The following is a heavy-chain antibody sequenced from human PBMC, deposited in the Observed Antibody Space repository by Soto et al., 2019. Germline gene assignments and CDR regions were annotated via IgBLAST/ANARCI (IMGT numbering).Heavy chain of an antibody. J-gene: IGHJ4*02. CDR1: GGSISSGGYY. Sequence: SETLSLTCTVSGGSISSGGYYGSWIRQHPGKGLEWIGYIYYSGSTYYNPSLKSRVTISVDTSKNQFSLKLSSVTAADTAVYYCARVGIVAKIYFDYWGQGTLVTVSS. CDR2: IYYSGST. D-gene: IGHD5-12*01. CDR3: ARVGIVAKIYFDY. V-gene: IGHV4-31*03.